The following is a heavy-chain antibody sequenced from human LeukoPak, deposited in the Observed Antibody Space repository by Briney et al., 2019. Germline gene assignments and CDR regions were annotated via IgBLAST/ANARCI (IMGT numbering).Heavy chain of an antibody. J-gene: IGHJ4*02. CDR3: ARASLFTYDYGDYFDY. CDR1: GGSISSYY. D-gene: IGHD4-17*01. Sequence: PSETLSLTCTVSGGSISSYYWSWIRQPAGKGLEWIGRIYTSGSTSYSPSLKSRITISVDTSKNEFSLKVNSVTAADTAVYYCARASLFTYDYGDYFDYWGQGTLVTVSS. CDR2: IYTSGST. V-gene: IGHV4-4*07.